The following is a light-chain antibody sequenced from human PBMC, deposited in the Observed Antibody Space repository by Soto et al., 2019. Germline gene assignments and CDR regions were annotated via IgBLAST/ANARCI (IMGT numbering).Light chain of an antibody. CDR2: DAS. CDR1: QTISSW. Sequence: DIQMTQSPFTLSASVGDRVTITCRASQTISSWLAWYQQIPGKAPKLLIYDASNLESGVPSRFSGSGSGTEFTLTISSLQPEDFAVYYCQQYNNWPLQTFGQGTKVDIK. V-gene: IGKV1-5*01. CDR3: QQYNNWPLQT. J-gene: IGKJ1*01.